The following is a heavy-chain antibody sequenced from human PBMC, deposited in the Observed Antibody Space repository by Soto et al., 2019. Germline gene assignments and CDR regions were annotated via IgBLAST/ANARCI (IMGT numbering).Heavy chain of an antibody. CDR3: ARGHPTNDCGDNDAFDI. Sequence: GASVKVSCKASGYTITSYAMHWVRQAPGQRLEWMGWINAGNGNTKYSQKFQGRVTITRVTSASTAYMELSSLRSEDTAVYYCARGHPTNDCGDNDAFDIWGQGTMVTVSS. CDR2: INAGNGNT. D-gene: IGHD4-17*01. CDR1: GYTITSYA. J-gene: IGHJ3*02. V-gene: IGHV1-3*01.